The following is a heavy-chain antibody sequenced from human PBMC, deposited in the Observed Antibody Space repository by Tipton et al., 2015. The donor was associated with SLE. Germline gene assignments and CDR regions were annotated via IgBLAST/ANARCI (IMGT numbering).Heavy chain of an antibody. Sequence: SLRLSCAASGFTFSSYGMHWVRQAPGKGLEWVAVIWYDGSNKYHADSVKGRFTISRDNSKNTLYLQMNSLRAEDTAVYYCAKDTLGYCTGGVCFIFDYWGQGTLVTVSS. CDR3: AKDTLGYCTGGVCFIFDY. V-gene: IGHV3-33*06. CDR2: IWYDGSNK. CDR1: GFTFSSYG. J-gene: IGHJ4*02. D-gene: IGHD2-8*02.